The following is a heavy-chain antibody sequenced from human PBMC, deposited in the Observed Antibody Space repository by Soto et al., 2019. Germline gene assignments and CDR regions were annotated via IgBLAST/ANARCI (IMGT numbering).Heavy chain of an antibody. CDR1: GYTFTSYG. J-gene: IGHJ6*04. CDR3: GFSAARSYYYYVKYV. D-gene: IGHD6-6*01. CDR2: ISAYNGNT. V-gene: IGHV1-18*01. Sequence: ASVKVSCKASGYTFTSYGISWVRQAPGQGLEWMGWISAYNGNTNYAQKLQGRVTMTTDTSTSTAYMELRSLRSADTAVYYCGFSAARSYYYYVKYVWGRGSTVTVSS.